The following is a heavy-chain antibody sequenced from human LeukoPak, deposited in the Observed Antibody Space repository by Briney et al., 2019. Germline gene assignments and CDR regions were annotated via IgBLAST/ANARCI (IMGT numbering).Heavy chain of an antibody. CDR1: GFTFSSYS. CDR3: ARVVGEGYYYGMDV. Sequence: PGGSLRLSCAASGFTFSSYSMNWVRQAPGKGLEWVSYISSSSSTIYYAGSVKGRFTISRDNAKNSLYLQMNSLRAEDTAVYYCARVVGEGYYYGMDVWGQGTTVTVSS. CDR2: ISSSSSTI. V-gene: IGHV3-48*01. D-gene: IGHD3-10*01. J-gene: IGHJ6*02.